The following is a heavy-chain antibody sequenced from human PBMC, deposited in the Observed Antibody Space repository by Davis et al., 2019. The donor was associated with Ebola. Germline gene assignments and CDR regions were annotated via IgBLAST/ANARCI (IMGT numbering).Heavy chain of an antibody. Sequence: MPSETLSLTCAVYGGSISSYYWSWIRQPPGKGLEWIGYIYYSGSTNYNPSLKSRVTISVDTSKNQFSLKLSSVTAADTAVYYCARADYDILTGYYTYFDYWGQGTLVTVSS. D-gene: IGHD3-9*01. CDR1: GGSISSYY. J-gene: IGHJ4*02. CDR3: ARADYDILTGYYTYFDY. V-gene: IGHV4-59*01. CDR2: IYYSGST.